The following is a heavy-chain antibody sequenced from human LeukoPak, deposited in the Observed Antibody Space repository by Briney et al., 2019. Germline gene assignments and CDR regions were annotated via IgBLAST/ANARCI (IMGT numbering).Heavy chain of an antibody. Sequence: GGSLRLSCAASGFTFGDYWMNWVRQAPGKGLEWVAIIKGDGRERYYSDSVKGRFTVSRDNARNSLYLQMNRLRPEDTALYYCARDYIGDHWGQGTLVNVSS. CDR3: ARDYIGDH. CDR1: GFTFGDYW. V-gene: IGHV3-7*01. CDR2: IKGDGRER. D-gene: IGHD3-16*01. J-gene: IGHJ4*02.